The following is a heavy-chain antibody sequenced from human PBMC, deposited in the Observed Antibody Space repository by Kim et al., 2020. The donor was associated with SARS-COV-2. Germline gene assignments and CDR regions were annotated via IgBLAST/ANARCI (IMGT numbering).Heavy chain of an antibody. J-gene: IGHJ6*02. D-gene: IGHD6-13*01. CDR1: GFTFSSYA. CDR3: AKDGGSSSWYVEDVDYYYCGMDV. Sequence: GGSLRLSCAASGFTFSSYAMSWVRQAPGKGLEWVSAISGSGGSTYYADSVKGRFTISRDNTKNTLYLQMNSLRAEDTAVYYCAKDGGSSSWYVEDVDYYYCGMDVWGQGTTVTVSS. V-gene: IGHV3-23*01. CDR2: ISGSGGST.